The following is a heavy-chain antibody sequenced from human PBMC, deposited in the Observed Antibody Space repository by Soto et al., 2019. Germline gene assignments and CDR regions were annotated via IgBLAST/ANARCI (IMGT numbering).Heavy chain of an antibody. CDR2: IVNIFGTA. CDR3: ARNGAYSSSQFGMDV. Sequence: QVQLVQSGAYVKHPGSSVKVSCNASGGTLSYNAVSWVRQAPGQGLEWMGVIVNIFGTANHAQKFQYRVTIPKDEFTSTVYMELRSLRSEKTAVYPCARNGAYSSSQFGMDVVSQGTTVTVSS. J-gene: IGHJ6*02. D-gene: IGHD6-13*01. CDR1: GGTLSYNA. V-gene: IGHV1-69*01.